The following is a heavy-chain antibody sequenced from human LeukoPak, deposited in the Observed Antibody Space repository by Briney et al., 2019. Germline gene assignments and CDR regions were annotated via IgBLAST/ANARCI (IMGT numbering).Heavy chain of an antibody. CDR1: GYTFTSYD. D-gene: IGHD6-13*01. V-gene: IGHV1-8*01. CDR3: ARGSSSWSFFDY. Sequence: ASVKVSCKASGYTFTSYDINWVRQATGQGLEWMGWMNPNSGNTGYAQKFQGRVTMTRNTSISTAYMELSSLGSDDTAVYYCARGSSSWSFFDYWGQGTLVTVSS. CDR2: MNPNSGNT. J-gene: IGHJ4*02.